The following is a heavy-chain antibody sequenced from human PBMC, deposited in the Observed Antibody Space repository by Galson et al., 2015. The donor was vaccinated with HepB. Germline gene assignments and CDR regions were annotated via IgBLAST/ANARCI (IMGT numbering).Heavy chain of an antibody. CDR3: AKEVRSSPDDAFDI. CDR2: IYSGGST. J-gene: IGHJ3*02. CDR1: GFTVSSNY. D-gene: IGHD6-19*01. V-gene: IGHV3-53*01. Sequence: SLRLSCAASGFTVSSNYMSWVRQAPGKGLEWVSVIYSGGSTYYADSVKGRFTISRHNSKNTLYLQMNSLRAEDTAVYYCAKEVRSSPDDAFDIWGQGTMVAVSS.